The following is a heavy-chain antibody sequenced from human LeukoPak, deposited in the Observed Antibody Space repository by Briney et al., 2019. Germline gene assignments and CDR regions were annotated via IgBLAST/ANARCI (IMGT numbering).Heavy chain of an antibody. Sequence: GASVKVSCKASGYTFTSYGISWVRQAPGQGLEWMGWISAYNGNTNYAQKLQGRVTMTTDTSTSTAYMELRSLRSDDTAVYYCAMADTVTKDYYYYGMDVWGQGTTVTVSS. J-gene: IGHJ6*02. D-gene: IGHD4-17*01. CDR3: AMADTVTKDYYYYGMDV. CDR1: GYTFTSYG. V-gene: IGHV1-18*01. CDR2: ISAYNGNT.